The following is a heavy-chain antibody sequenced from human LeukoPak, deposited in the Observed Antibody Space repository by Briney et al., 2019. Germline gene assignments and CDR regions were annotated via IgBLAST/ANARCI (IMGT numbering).Heavy chain of an antibody. Sequence: PSETLSLTCAVYGGSFSGYYWSWIREPPGKGLEGIGEMNHSGSTNYNPYLKRRVTISVDTSKNQFSLKLSSVTAADTAVYYCASYLSYYYGSGSYPFDYWGQGTLVTVSS. CDR2: MNHSGST. V-gene: IGHV4-34*01. D-gene: IGHD3-10*01. CDR1: GGSFSGYY. J-gene: IGHJ4*02. CDR3: ASYLSYYYGSGSYPFDY.